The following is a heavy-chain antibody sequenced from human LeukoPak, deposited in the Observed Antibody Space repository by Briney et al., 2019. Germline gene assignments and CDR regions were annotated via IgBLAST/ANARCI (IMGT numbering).Heavy chain of an antibody. CDR1: GFTFSSYW. CDR3: ASRGDYVWGSYRYAY. V-gene: IGHV3-74*01. D-gene: IGHD3-16*02. J-gene: IGHJ4*02. Sequence: GGSLRLSCAASGFTFSSYWMHWVRQAPGKGLVRVSRINSDGSSTSYADSVKGRFTISRDNAKNTLYLQMNSLRAEDTAVYYCASRGDYVWGSYRYAYWGQGTLVTVSS. CDR2: INSDGSST.